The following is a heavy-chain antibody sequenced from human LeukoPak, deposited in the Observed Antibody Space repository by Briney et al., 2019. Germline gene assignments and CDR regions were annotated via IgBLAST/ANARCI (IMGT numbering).Heavy chain of an antibody. CDR1: GGSISSSSYY. CDR3: ARGDSSGWFLPLDY. D-gene: IGHD6-19*01. CDR2: IYYGGST. J-gene: IGHJ4*02. V-gene: IGHV4-39*07. Sequence: PSETLSLTCTVSGGSISSSSYYWGWIRQPPGKGLEWIGNIYYGGSTYYNPSLKSRVTISVDTSKNQFSLKLSSVTAADTAVYYCARGDSSGWFLPLDYWGQGTLVTVSS.